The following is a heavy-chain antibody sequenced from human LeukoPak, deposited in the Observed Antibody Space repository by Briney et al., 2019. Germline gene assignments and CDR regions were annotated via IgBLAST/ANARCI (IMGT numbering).Heavy chain of an antibody. J-gene: IGHJ4*02. V-gene: IGHV3-7*01. CDR3: ARDHCSSTSCFPTVDY. CDR1: GFTFSSYW. D-gene: IGHD2-2*01. CDR2: IKQDGSEK. Sequence: PGGSLRLSCAASGFTFSSYWMSWVRQAPGKGLEWVANIKQDGSEKYYVDSVKGRFTISRDNAKNSLYLQMNSLRAEDTAVYYCARDHCSSTSCFPTVDYWGQGTLVTVSS.